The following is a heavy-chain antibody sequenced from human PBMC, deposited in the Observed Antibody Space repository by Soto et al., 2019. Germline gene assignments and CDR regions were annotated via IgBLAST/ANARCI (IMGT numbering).Heavy chain of an antibody. D-gene: IGHD6-13*01. Sequence: GGSLRLSCASSGFTFDDYAMHWVRQAPGKGLEWVSGISWNSGSIGYADSVKGRFTISRDNAKNSLYLQMNSLRAEDTAVYYCARVSSSWYGGLDYWGQGTLVTVSS. CDR3: ARVSSSWYGGLDY. CDR2: ISWNSGSI. V-gene: IGHV3-9*01. CDR1: GFTFDDYA. J-gene: IGHJ4*02.